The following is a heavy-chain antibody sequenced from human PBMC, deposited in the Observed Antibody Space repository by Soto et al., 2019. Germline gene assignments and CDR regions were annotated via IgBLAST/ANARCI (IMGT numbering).Heavy chain of an antibody. CDR1: GFTCSDYY. CDR2: ISSSGSTI. CDR3: ARVRYNGSGSSINWFDP. Sequence: QVQLVESGGGLVKPGGSLRLSCAASGFTCSDYYMSWFLQAPGKGLEWVSYISSSGSTIYYADSVKGRFTISRDNAKNSLYLQMNSLRAEDTAVYYCARVRYNGSGSSINWFDPWGQGTLVTVSS. V-gene: IGHV3-11*01. D-gene: IGHD3-10*01. J-gene: IGHJ5*02.